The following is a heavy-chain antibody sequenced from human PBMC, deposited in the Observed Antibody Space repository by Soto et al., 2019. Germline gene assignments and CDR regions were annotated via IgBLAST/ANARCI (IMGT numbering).Heavy chain of an antibody. V-gene: IGHV3-30*03. CDR3: TRLCESWELCWAYYYYGMDV. Sequence: QVQLVESGGGVVQPGRSLRLSCAASGFTFSSYGMHWVRQAPGKGLEWVAVISHDGSNKHYVDSVKGRFTISRDNSKNTLYLQMNSLSAEYTAVYYGTRLCESWELCWAYYYYGMDVWGQGNTVTVSS. J-gene: IGHJ6*02. CDR1: GFTFSSYG. D-gene: IGHD3-16*01. CDR2: ISHDGSNK.